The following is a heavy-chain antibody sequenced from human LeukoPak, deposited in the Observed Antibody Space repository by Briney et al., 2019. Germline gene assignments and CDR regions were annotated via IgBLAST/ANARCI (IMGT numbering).Heavy chain of an antibody. V-gene: IGHV4-4*07. D-gene: IGHD2-2*01. CDR3: ARVVPAASRRFGWFDP. CDR2: IYTSGST. CDR1: GGSISSYY. Sequence: SETLSLTCTVSGGSISSYYWSWIRQPAGKGLEWIGRIYTSGSTNYNPSLKSRVTMSVDTSKNQFSLKLSSVTAADTAVYYCARVVPAASRRFGWFDPWGQGTLVTVPS. J-gene: IGHJ5*02.